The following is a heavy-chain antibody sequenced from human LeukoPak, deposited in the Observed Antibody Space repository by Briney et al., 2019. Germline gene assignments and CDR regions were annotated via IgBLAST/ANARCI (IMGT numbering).Heavy chain of an antibody. CDR1: GFTFSRFG. D-gene: IGHD6-19*01. J-gene: IGHJ4*02. Sequence: GRSLRLSCAASGFTFSRFGMHWVRQASGKGMEWDAVLWFDGSNKYYADSVKGRFTISRDNSKNTLFLQMNSLTAEDTAVYYCARDRGIAMSGTDYWGQGTLVTVSS. CDR2: LWFDGSNK. V-gene: IGHV3-33*01. CDR3: ARDRGIAMSGTDY.